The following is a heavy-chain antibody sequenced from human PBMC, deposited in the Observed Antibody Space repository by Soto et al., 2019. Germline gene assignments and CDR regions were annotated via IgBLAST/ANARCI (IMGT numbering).Heavy chain of an antibody. CDR3: ARRSSSWYYFDN. CDR2: MHYSGRT. Sequence: QLQLQESGPGQVKPSETLSLICTVSGGSISSGSYYWGWIRQPPGKGLEWIGSMHYSGRTDYNPSLKRRVHISEDTSTNQRSLKGSSVTAADTAVYYCARRSSSWYYFDNWGQGPLVTVSS. V-gene: IGHV4-39*01. J-gene: IGHJ4*02. D-gene: IGHD6-13*01. CDR1: GGSISSGSYY.